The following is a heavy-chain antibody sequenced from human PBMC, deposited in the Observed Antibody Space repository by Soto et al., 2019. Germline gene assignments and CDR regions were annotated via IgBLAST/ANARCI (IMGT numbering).Heavy chain of an antibody. D-gene: IGHD1-20*01. Sequence: GESLKISCAASGFTFSSYWMSWVRQAPGKGLEWVANIKQDGSEKYYVDSVKGRFTISRDNAKSSLYLQMNSLRAEDTAVYYCARDLTSITGNNYYYYYGMDVWGQGTTVTVSS. V-gene: IGHV3-7*01. CDR2: IKQDGSEK. J-gene: IGHJ6*02. CDR1: GFTFSSYW. CDR3: ARDLTSITGNNYYYYYGMDV.